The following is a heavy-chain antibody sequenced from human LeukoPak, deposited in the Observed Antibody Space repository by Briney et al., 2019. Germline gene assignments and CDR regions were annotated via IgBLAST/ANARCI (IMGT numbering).Heavy chain of an antibody. CDR2: ISYDGSNK. V-gene: IGHV3-30-3*01. Sequence: GGSLRLSCAASGFTFNTYAMHWVRHAPGKGLEWGSVISYDGSNKYYAESVKGRFTISRDNSKSTLYLQMNSLRAEDTAVYYCARESTVVTTGDYWGQGTLVTVSS. CDR3: ARESTVVTTGDY. J-gene: IGHJ4*02. D-gene: IGHD4-23*01. CDR1: GFTFNTYA.